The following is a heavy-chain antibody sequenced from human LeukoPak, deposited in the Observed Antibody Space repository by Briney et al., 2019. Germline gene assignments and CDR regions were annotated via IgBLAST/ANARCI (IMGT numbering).Heavy chain of an antibody. D-gene: IGHD6-6*01. CDR1: GGSISSSSYY. Sequence: PSETLSLTCTVSGGSISSSSYYWGWIRQPPGKGLEWIGSIYYSGSTYYNPSLKSRVTISVDTSKNQFSLKLSSVTAADTAVYYCASYSSSSEYFDYWGQGTLVTVSS. CDR2: IYYSGST. CDR3: ASYSSSSEYFDY. V-gene: IGHV4-39*01. J-gene: IGHJ4*02.